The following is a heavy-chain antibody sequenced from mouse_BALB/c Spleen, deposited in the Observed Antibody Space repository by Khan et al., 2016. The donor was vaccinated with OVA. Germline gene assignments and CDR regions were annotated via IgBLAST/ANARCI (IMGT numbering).Heavy chain of an antibody. CDR1: GYSITSDYA. Sequence: EVQLQESGPGLVKPSQSLSLTCPVTGYSITSDYAWNWIRQFPVNKLEWMCHISSRGSTNYNPALKSRISLTRDTSKNQFFLQLNSVTTEDTATYDCARDGSHDKYAMDYWGQGTSVTVSS. CDR3: ARDGSHDKYAMDY. CDR2: ISSRGST. D-gene: IGHD2-3*01. J-gene: IGHJ4*01. V-gene: IGHV3-2*02.